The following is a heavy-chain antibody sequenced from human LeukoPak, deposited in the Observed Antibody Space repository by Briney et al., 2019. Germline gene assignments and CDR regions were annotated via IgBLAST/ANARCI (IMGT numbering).Heavy chain of an antibody. D-gene: IGHD1-26*01. CDR3: ARDQTKWEPLRRRDYYYMDV. Sequence: GGSLRLSCAASGFTFSSYGMHWVRQAPGKGLEWVSSISSSSSYIYYADSVKGRFTISRDNAKNSLYLQMNSLRAEDTAVYYCARDQTKWEPLRRRDYYYMDVWGKGTTVTVSS. CDR2: ISSSSSYI. CDR1: GFTFSSYG. J-gene: IGHJ6*03. V-gene: IGHV3-21*01.